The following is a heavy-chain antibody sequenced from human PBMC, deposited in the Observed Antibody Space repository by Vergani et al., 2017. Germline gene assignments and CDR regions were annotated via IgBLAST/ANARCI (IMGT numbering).Heavy chain of an antibody. CDR1: GYTFTSYG. Sequence: QGQLAQSGAEVKKPGSSVKVSCKASGYTFTSYGISWVRQAPGQGLEWMGWISAYNGNTNYAQKLQGRVTMTTDTSTSTAYMELRSLRSDDTAVYYCAREKPYGFGEIYYYYYMDVWGKGSTVTVSS. D-gene: IGHD3-10*01. V-gene: IGHV1-18*01. CDR3: AREKPYGFGEIYYYYYMDV. J-gene: IGHJ6*03. CDR2: ISAYNGNT.